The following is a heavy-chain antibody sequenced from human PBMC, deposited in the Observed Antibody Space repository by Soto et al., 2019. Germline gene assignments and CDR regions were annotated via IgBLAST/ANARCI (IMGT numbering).Heavy chain of an antibody. J-gene: IGHJ4*02. Sequence: VQLVESGGGLVQPGGSLRLSCAASGFTFSSYAMHWVRQAPGKGLEWVAVISYDGSNKYYADSVKGRFTISRDNSKNTLYLQMNSLRAEDTAVYYCASMVSEWEPGWDYWGQGTLVTVSS. D-gene: IGHD1-26*01. V-gene: IGHV3-30-3*01. CDR1: GFTFSSYA. CDR3: ASMVSEWEPGWDY. CDR2: ISYDGSNK.